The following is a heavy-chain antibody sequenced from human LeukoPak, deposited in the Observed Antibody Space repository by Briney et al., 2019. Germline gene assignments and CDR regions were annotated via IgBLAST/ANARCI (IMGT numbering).Heavy chain of an antibody. CDR2: INSDGSST. CDR1: GFTFSSYW. J-gene: IGHJ4*02. Sequence: GGSLRLSCAASGFTFSSYWMHWVRQAPGKGLVWVSRINSDGSSTSYADSVKGRFTVSRDNAKNTLYLQMNSLRAEDTAVYYSAREVAAAPFDYWGQGTLVTVSS. D-gene: IGHD6-13*01. CDR3: AREVAAAPFDY. V-gene: IGHV3-74*01.